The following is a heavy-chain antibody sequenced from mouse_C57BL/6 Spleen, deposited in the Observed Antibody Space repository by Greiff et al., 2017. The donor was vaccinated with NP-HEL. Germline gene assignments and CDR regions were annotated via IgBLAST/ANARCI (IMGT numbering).Heavy chain of an antibody. CDR1: GFTFSDYY. D-gene: IGHD2-4*01. Sequence: EVMLVESEGGLVQPGSSMKLSCTASGFTFSDYYMAWVRQVPEKGLEWVANINYDGSSTYYLDSLKSRFIISRDNAKNILYLQMSSLKSEDTATYYCARGGDYDGYYFDYWGQGTTLTVSS. CDR2: INYDGSST. V-gene: IGHV5-16*01. CDR3: ARGGDYDGYYFDY. J-gene: IGHJ2*01.